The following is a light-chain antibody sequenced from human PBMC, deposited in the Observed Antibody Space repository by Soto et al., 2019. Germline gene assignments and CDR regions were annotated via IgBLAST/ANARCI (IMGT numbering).Light chain of an antibody. Sequence: DIQMTQSPSSLSASVGDRVTITCRASQTIGNYLNWYQQKPGKAPKLLIYATSTLQSGVPSRFSGSGSGTDLTLTISSLQHEDFAVYYCHQYGNGAYTFGQGTKVDIK. J-gene: IGKJ2*01. CDR3: HQYGNGAYT. CDR1: QTIGNY. CDR2: ATS. V-gene: IGKV1-39*01.